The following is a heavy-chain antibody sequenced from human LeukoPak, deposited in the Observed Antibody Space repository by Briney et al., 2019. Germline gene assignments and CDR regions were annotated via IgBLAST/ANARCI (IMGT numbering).Heavy chain of an antibody. J-gene: IGHJ4*02. V-gene: IGHV3-49*04. CDR2: IRCKAYGETA. CDR3: TRDRGAYNLYDY. CDR1: GFTFRSYA. D-gene: IGHD1-1*01. Sequence: GGSLRLSCAASGFTFRSYAMHWVRQAPGKGLEWVGFIRCKAYGETADYAASVKGRFTISRDDSKAIAYLQMNSLKTEDTAVYHCTRDRGAYNLYDYWGQGTLVTVSS.